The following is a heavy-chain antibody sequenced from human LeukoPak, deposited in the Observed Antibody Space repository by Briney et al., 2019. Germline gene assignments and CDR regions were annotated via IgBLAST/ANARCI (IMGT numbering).Heavy chain of an antibody. J-gene: IGHJ1*01. CDR2: IYYSGST. Sequence: SETLSLTCTVSGGSISSSSYYWGWIRQPPGKGLEWIGSIYYSGSTYYNPSLEGRVTISVDTSKNQFSLKLSSVTAADTAVYYCAGLYSGSYYQYFQHWGQGTLVTVSS. V-gene: IGHV4-39*01. CDR1: GGSISSSSYY. D-gene: IGHD1-26*01. CDR3: AGLYSGSYYQYFQH.